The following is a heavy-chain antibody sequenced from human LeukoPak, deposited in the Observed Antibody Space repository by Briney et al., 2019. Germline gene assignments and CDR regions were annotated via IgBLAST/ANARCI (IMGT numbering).Heavy chain of an antibody. CDR1: GYSFTSYW. CDR3: ARQTYYYDSSGYNNWFDP. D-gene: IGHD3-22*01. V-gene: IGHV5-51*01. Sequence: GESLKISCKGSGYSFTSYWIGWVRQMPGKGLEWMGIIYPGDSDTRYSPSFQGQVTISADKSISTAYLQWSSLKASDTAMYYCARQTYYYDSSGYNNWFDPWGQGTLVTVSS. CDR2: IYPGDSDT. J-gene: IGHJ5*02.